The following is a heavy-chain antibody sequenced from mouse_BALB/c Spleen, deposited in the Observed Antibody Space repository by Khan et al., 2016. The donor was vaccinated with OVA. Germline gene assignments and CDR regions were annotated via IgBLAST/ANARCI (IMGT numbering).Heavy chain of an antibody. CDR2: ISDGGSYT. Sequence: EVELVESGGGLVKPGGSLKLSCAASGFTFSDYYMYWVRQTPEKRLEWVATISDGGSYTYYPASVKGRFTISRDNAKNNLYLQMSSLKSEDTAMYYCARAGYGGFAYWGQGTLVTGSA. V-gene: IGHV5-4*02. CDR3: ARAGYGGFAY. J-gene: IGHJ3*01. D-gene: IGHD1-1*02. CDR1: GFTFSDYY.